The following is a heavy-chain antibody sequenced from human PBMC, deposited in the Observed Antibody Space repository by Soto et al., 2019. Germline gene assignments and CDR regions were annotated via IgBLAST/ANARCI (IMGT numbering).Heavy chain of an antibody. CDR1: EGTFNSYA. D-gene: IGHD6-13*01. V-gene: IGHV1-69*01. CDR3: ASGASRWYPYFFDS. CDR2: IIPYYNTL. J-gene: IGHJ4*02. Sequence: QAQVVQSGAEVRKPGSSVKLSCKASEGTFNSYAIAWVRQAPGQGLEWMGGIIPYYNTLNYAQKFQDRVTITADDSTNTVYMELSSLRSDYTAVYFCASGASRWYPYFFDSWGQGTLVTVSS.